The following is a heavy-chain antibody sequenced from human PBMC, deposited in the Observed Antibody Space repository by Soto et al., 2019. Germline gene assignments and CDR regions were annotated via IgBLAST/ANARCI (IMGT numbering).Heavy chain of an antibody. CDR3: AKDHGYSGNQVY. Sequence: PGGSLRLSCAASGVNFSIYSLNWVRQAPGKGLEWVSYITSSSTYIYYADSVKGRFTISRDDAKSSLYLQMNSLRAEDTAVYYCAKDHGYSGNQVYWGQGTLVTVSS. D-gene: IGHD5-12*01. V-gene: IGHV3-21*04. CDR1: GVNFSIYS. J-gene: IGHJ4*02. CDR2: ITSSSTYI.